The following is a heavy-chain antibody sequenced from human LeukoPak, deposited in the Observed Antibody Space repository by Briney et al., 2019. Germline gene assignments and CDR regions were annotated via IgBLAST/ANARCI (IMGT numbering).Heavy chain of an antibody. D-gene: IGHD3-22*01. CDR2: IYYSGST. V-gene: IGHV4-39*07. CDR3: ARETLEDYYDSSGYPSRSSWFDP. CDR1: GGSISSSSYY. J-gene: IGHJ5*02. Sequence: PSETLSLTCTVSGGSISSSSYYWGWIRQPSGKGLEWIGSIYYSGSTYYNPSLKSRVTISVDTSKNQFSLKLSSVTAADTAVYYCARETLEDYYDSSGYPSRSSWFDPWGQGTLVTVSS.